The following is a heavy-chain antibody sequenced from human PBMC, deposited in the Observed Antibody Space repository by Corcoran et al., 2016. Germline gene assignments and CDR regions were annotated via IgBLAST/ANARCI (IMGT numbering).Heavy chain of an antibody. CDR2: INHSGST. V-gene: IGHV4-34*01. CDR1: GGSFSGYY. D-gene: IGHD3-22*01. Sequence: QVQLQQWGAGLLKPSETLSLTCAVYGGSFSGYYWRWIRQPPGKGLEWIGEINHSGSTNYNPSLKSRVTISVDTSKNQFSLKLSSVTAADTAVYYCARGLRGEPHDSSGYYLDYWGQGTLVTVAS. J-gene: IGHJ4*02. CDR3: ARGLRGEPHDSSGYYLDY.